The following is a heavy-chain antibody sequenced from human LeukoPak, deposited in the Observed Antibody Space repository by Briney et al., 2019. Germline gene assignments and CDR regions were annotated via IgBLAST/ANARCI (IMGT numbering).Heavy chain of an antibody. D-gene: IGHD5-12*01. CDR1: GFTFRNYA. Sequence: HPGGSLRLSCAASGFTFRNYAIHWVRQAPGKGLEWVAVISYDGSNKYYADSVKGRFTISRDNSKNTAYLQMNSLRPEETAVYYCAKDRVATIKGAYYFNYWGQGTLVTVSS. CDR2: ISYDGSNK. CDR3: AKDRVATIKGAYYFNY. V-gene: IGHV3-30*18. J-gene: IGHJ4*02.